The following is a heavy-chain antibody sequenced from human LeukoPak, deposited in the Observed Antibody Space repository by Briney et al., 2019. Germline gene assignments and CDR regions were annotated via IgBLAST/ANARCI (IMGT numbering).Heavy chain of an antibody. CDR1: GYTFTGYY. CDR2: MNPNSGGT. Sequence: GASVKVSCKASGYTFTGYYMHWVRQAPGQGLEWMGWMNPNSGGTNYAQKFQGRVTMTRDTSISTAYMELSRLRSGDTAVYYCARDGSITIFGVAISFDYWGQGTLVTVSS. V-gene: IGHV1-2*02. CDR3: ARDGSITIFGVAISFDY. J-gene: IGHJ4*02. D-gene: IGHD3-3*01.